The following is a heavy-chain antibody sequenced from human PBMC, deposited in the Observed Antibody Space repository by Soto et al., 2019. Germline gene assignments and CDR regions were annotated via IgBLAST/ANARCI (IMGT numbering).Heavy chain of an antibody. D-gene: IGHD6-13*01. CDR2: IWYDGSNK. CDR3: ARQQLAAPMDYCEY. CDR1: GFTLSSYG. V-gene: IGHV3-33*01. J-gene: IGHJ4*02. Sequence: WGSLRLSCAASGFTLSSYGMHWVRQDPGKGLEWVAVIWYDGSNKNYADSVKGRFTISRDNSKNTLYLQMNSLRAEDTAVYYCARQQLAAPMDYCEYWGQGTLVSISS.